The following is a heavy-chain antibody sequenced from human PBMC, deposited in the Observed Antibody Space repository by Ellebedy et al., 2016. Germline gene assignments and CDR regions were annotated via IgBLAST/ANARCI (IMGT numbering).Heavy chain of an antibody. J-gene: IGHJ1*01. CDR2: ISYHGLCT. D-gene: IGHD1-26*01. CDR1: GFTFSIFG. V-gene: IGHV3-30*03. CDR3: AREWGPNSGSYFTYFQH. Sequence: GGSLRLSXVASGFTFSIFGMHWVRQIPGEGPEWVAGISYHGLCTHYIDSVKGRFTVSRDNSGNTVYLQMSSLRPEDTAVYYCAREWGPNSGSYFTYFQHWGQGTPVTVSP.